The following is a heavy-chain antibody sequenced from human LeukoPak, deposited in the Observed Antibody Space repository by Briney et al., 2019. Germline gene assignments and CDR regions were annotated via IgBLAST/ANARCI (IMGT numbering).Heavy chain of an antibody. V-gene: IGHV4-34*01. CDR2: INHSGST. J-gene: IGHJ4*02. CDR1: GGSFSGYY. CDR3: ARGFRLRFLEWLPKPVYPHYFDY. D-gene: IGHD3-3*01. Sequence: SETLSLTCAVYGGSFSGYYWSWIRQPPGKGLEWIGEINHSGSTNYNPSLKSRVTISVDTSKNQFSLKLSSVTAADTAVYYCARGFRLRFLEWLPKPVYPHYFDYWGQGTLVTVSS.